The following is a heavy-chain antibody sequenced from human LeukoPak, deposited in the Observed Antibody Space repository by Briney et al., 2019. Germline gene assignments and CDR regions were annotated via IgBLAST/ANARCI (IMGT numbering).Heavy chain of an antibody. D-gene: IGHD2-8*01. J-gene: IGHJ6*02. V-gene: IGHV3-74*01. CDR3: AREMVDSDYYYYGMDV. Sequence: GGSLRLSCAASGFTFSSYWMHWVRQAPGKGLVWVSRINSDGSSTSYADSVKGRFTISRDNAKNTLYLQLNSLRAEDTAVYYCAREMVDSDYYYYGMDVWGQGTTVTVSS. CDR2: INSDGSST. CDR1: GFTFSSYW.